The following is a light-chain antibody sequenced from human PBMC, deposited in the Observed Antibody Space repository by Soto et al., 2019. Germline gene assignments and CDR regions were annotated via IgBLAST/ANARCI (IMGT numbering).Light chain of an antibody. J-gene: IGLJ2*01. CDR2: DNN. V-gene: IGLV1-51*01. CDR1: SSNIGSNF. Sequence: QAVVTQPPSVSAAPGQKVTIPCSGRSSNIGSNFVSWYQQLPGTAPKLLIYDNNKRPSGIPDRFSGSKSGTSATLGITGLQTGDEADYYCGTTDTSLRAVVFGGGTKLTVL. CDR3: GTTDTSLRAVV.